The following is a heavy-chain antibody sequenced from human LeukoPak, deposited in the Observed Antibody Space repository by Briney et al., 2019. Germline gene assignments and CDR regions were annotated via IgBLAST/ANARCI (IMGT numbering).Heavy chain of an antibody. CDR2: IYTSGST. D-gene: IGHD3-10*01. J-gene: IGHJ4*02. CDR1: GGSISSYY. V-gene: IGHV4-4*07. CDR3: ARDVGRITMVRGVIRGFDY. Sequence: SETLPLTCTVSGGSISSYYWSWIRQPAGKGLEWIGRIYTSGSTNYNPSLKSRVTMSVDTSKNQFSLKLSSVTAADTAVYYCARDVGRITMVRGVIRGFDYWGQGTLVTVSS.